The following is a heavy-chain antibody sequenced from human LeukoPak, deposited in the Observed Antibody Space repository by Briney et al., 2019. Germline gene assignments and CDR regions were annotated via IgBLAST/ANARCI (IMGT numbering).Heavy chain of an antibody. D-gene: IGHD4-17*01. CDR3: ARDTSGDYLFDY. CDR1: GFTFDDYG. CDR2: INWNGDTT. J-gene: IGHJ4*02. Sequence: PGGSLRLSCVASGFTFDDYGMSWVRQAPGKGLEWVSGINWNGDTTGYADSVKDRFTISRDNSKNSLYLQMNRLRAEDTALYYCARDTSGDYLFDYWGQGTLVTVSS. V-gene: IGHV3-20*04.